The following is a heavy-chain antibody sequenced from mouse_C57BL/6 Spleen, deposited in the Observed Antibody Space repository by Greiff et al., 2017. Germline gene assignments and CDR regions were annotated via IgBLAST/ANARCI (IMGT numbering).Heavy chain of an antibody. CDR1: GYTFTDYY. Sequence: QVQLKESGPELVKPGASVKISCKASGYTFTDYYINWVKQRPGQGLEWIGWIYPGSGNTKYNEKFKGKATLTVDTSSSTAYMPLSSLTSEDSAVYFCEREDLSYGSRCFDYWGKGTTRTVSS. V-gene: IGHV1-84*01. CDR3: EREDLSYGSRCFDY. J-gene: IGHJ2*01. D-gene: IGHD1-1*01. CDR2: IYPGSGNT.